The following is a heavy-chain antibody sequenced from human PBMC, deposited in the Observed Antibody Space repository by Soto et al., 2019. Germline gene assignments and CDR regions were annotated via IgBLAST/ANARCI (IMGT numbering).Heavy chain of an antibody. V-gene: IGHV4-34*01. Sequence: SETLSLTCAVYGGSVNGYYWNWIRQPPGKGLEWIGEINHTGGTHYNPSLKSRATMSVDTSKNQFSLRLSSVTAADTAIYYCATRITVFGLLIPQFDPSGQVTKGTVSS. D-gene: IGHD3-3*01. CDR3: ATRITVFGLLIPQFDP. CDR1: GGSVNGYY. J-gene: IGHJ5*02. CDR2: INHTGGT.